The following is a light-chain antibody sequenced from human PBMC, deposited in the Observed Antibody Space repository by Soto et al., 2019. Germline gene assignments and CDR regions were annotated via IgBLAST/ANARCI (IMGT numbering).Light chain of an antibody. CDR2: DAS. J-gene: IGKJ4*02. CDR1: QSVSSY. CDR3: QQSSNWPSLT. Sequence: EIVLTQSPATLSLSPGERATLSCRASQSVSSYLAWYQQKPGQAPRLLIYDASNRATGIPARFSGSGSGTDFTLTIRSLEPEDFEVYYCQQSSNWPSLTFGGATKVEIK. V-gene: IGKV3-11*01.